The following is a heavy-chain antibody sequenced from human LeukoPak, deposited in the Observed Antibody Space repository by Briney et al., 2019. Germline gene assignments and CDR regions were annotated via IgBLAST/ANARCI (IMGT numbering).Heavy chain of an antibody. J-gene: IGHJ4*02. CDR1: GYTFTGYY. CDR3: ASSPGCSGGSCYSAVY. Sequence: ASVKVSCKASGYTFTGYYMHWVRQAPGQGLEWMGWINPNSGDTYYAQKFQGRVTMTRDTSISIVYMELSGLRSDDTAVYYCASSPGCSGGSCYSAVYWGQGTLVTVSS. CDR2: INPNSGDT. V-gene: IGHV1-2*02. D-gene: IGHD2-15*01.